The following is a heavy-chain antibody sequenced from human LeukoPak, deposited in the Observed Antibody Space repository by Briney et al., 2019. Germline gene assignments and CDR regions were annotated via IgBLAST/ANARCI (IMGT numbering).Heavy chain of an antibody. CDR3: ARDRYYVSGTYYRFDY. D-gene: IGHD3-10*01. V-gene: IGHV3-7*01. CDR2: INRDGSEK. J-gene: IGHJ4*02. CDR1: GFTFINFW. Sequence: PGGSLRLSCAASGFTFINFWMMWVRQAPGKGLEWVANINRDGSEKNYVDSVKGRFTISRDNARNSLYLQMNTLRAEETAVYYCARDRYYVSGTYYRFDYWGPGALVTVSS.